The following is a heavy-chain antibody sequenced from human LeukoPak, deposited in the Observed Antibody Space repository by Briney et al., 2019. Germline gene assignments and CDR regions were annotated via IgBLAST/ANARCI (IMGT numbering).Heavy chain of an antibody. Sequence: GGSLRLSCAASGFIFNRHWMNWVRQAPGKGLEWVANINQGGGERNYVDSVKGRFTISRDDAKNSLYLQLNSLRVEDTAIYYCAGGPDYGARTDFLDYWGQGALVTVSS. CDR2: INQGGGER. CDR1: GFIFNRHW. D-gene: IGHD4-17*01. V-gene: IGHV3-7*03. CDR3: AGGPDYGARTDFLDY. J-gene: IGHJ4*02.